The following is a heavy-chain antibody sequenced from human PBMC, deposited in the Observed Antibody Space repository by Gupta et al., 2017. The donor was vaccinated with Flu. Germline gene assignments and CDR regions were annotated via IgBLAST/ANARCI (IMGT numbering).Heavy chain of an antibody. CDR2: SNNSGST. D-gene: IGHD4-17*01. Sequence: QVQLQQWGAGLLKPSETLSLTCAVYGGSFSGYYWSWIRQPPGTGPAWIGESNNSGSTKYNPYRKGRVTISGETSKNQFSLKLSSVTAADTAVYYCARYGDYVNAYYYYGMDVWGQGTTVTLSS. CDR1: GGSFSGYY. CDR3: ARYGDYVNAYYYYGMDV. J-gene: IGHJ6*02. V-gene: IGHV4-34*01.